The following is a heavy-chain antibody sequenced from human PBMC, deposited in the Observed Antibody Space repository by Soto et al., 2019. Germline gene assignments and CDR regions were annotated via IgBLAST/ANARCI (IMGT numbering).Heavy chain of an antibody. Sequence: QVPLQESGPGLVKPSETLSLICTVSGASISGHFWSWIRQPPGKRLEWIGNIFDGVTTNYNPSLKSRVTLSLDTSKTQFSLKLSSVTAADTAMYYCATNADVWGQGTMVTVSS. CDR3: ATNADV. D-gene: IGHD7-27*01. CDR1: GASISGHF. V-gene: IGHV4-59*08. CDR2: IFDGVTT. J-gene: IGHJ6*02.